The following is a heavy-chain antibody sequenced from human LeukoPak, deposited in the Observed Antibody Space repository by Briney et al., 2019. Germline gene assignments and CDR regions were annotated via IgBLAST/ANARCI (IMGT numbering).Heavy chain of an antibody. CDR1: GFTFGNYA. CDR3: ARANSFDSSGYYFDY. CDR2: IRSKTYRGTT. J-gene: IGHJ4*02. V-gene: IGHV3-49*03. D-gene: IGHD3-22*01. Sequence: GALRLSCTASGFTFGNYALSWFRQAPGKGLEWVAFIRSKTYRGTTEYAASVKGRFTISRGDSKSIAYLQMNSLKTEDTAVYYCARANSFDSSGYYFDYWGQGTLVTVSS.